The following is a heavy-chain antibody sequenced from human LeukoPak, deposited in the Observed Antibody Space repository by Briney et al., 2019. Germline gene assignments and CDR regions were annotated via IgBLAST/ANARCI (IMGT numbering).Heavy chain of an antibody. V-gene: IGHV3-20*04. CDR2: INWNGGST. CDR1: GFTFDDYG. Sequence: GGSLRLSCAASGFTFDDYGMSWVRQAPGKGLEWVSGINWNGGSTGYADSVKGRFTISRDNAKNSLYLQMNSLRAEDTALYYCARAGDYNWNHYYYMDVWGKGTTVTVSS. J-gene: IGHJ6*03. D-gene: IGHD1-20*01. CDR3: ARAGDYNWNHYYYMDV.